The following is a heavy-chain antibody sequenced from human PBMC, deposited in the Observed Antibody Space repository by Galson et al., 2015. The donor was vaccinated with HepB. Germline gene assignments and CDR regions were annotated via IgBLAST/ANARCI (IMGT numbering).Heavy chain of an antibody. CDR1: GFTFSSYG. J-gene: IGHJ2*01. V-gene: IGHV3-33*08. D-gene: IGHD4-17*01. Sequence: SLRLSCAASGFTFSSYGMHWVRQAPGKGLEWVAVIWYDGSNKYYADSVKGRFTISRDNFKKMVYLQMNSLRAEDTAVYYCARARVLRSLGYWYFNLWGRGTLVTVSS. CDR2: IWYDGSNK. CDR3: ARARVLRSLGYWYFNL.